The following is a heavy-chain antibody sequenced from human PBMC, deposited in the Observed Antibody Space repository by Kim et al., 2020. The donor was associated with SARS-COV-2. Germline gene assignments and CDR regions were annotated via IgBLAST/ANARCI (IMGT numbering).Heavy chain of an antibody. V-gene: IGHV3-74*01. Sequence: GGSLRLSCAASGFTFTNYWMHWVRQAPGKGLVWVSRIRPDGSETGYSDSVRGRFTISRDIAKTMLYLQMNSLTAEDTAVYYCTRDARLTIVSPGAFDIWG. D-gene: IGHD3-10*01. J-gene: IGHJ3*02. CDR2: IRPDGSET. CDR1: GFTFTNYW. CDR3: TRDARLTIVSPGAFDI.